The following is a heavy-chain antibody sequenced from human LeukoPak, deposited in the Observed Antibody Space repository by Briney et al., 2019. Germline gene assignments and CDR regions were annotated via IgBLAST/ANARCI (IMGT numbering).Heavy chain of an antibody. J-gene: IGHJ6*02. CDR1: DGSINSYY. CDR3: ARGRSNYYGMDV. CDR2: IYYNGNT. Sequence: SETLSLTCSVSDGSINSYYWNWIRRPPGKGLEWIGYIYYNGNTNYSPSLKSRVTMSVDTSKNLFSLKVSSVTAADTAVYYCARGRSNYYGMDVWGQGTLVTVSS. V-gene: IGHV4-59*01. D-gene: IGHD1-26*01.